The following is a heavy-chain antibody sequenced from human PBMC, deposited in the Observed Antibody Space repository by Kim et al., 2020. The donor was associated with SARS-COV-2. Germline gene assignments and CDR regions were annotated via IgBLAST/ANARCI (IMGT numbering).Heavy chain of an antibody. D-gene: IGHD3-3*01. V-gene: IGHV1-18*01. CDR3: ARGSYYDFWRVFDY. Sequence: QKLQGRVTMTTDTATSTAYMELRSLRSDDTAVYYCARGSYYDFWRVFDYWGQGTLVTVSS. J-gene: IGHJ4*02.